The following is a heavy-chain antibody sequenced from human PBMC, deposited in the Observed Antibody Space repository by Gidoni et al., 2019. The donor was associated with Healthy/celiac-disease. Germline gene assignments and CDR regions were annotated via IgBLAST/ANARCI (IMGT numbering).Heavy chain of an antibody. D-gene: IGHD3-22*01. V-gene: IGHV3-30-3*01. J-gene: IGHJ4*02. CDR3: ARDQPFEAYYDSSGYYYYFDY. CDR2: ISYDGSNK. Sequence: QVQLVESGGGVVQPGRSLRLSCAASGFTFSSYAMHWVRQAPGKGLEWVAVISYDGSNKYYADSVKGRFTISRDNSKNTLYLQMNSLRAEDTAVYYCARDQPFEAYYDSSGYYYYFDYWGQGTLVTVSS. CDR1: GFTFSSYA.